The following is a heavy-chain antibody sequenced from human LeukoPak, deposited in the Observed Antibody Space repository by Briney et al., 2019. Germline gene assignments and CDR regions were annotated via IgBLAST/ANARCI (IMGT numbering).Heavy chain of an antibody. Sequence: GGSLRLSCAASGFTFSHYAMSWVRQAPGKGLEWVSGISATTGSTFYADSVKGRFTISRDNSKNTLYLQMNSLRAEDTAVYYCARDRDVSCSGGSCYFMDVWGKGTTVTVSS. CDR1: GFTFSHYA. D-gene: IGHD2-15*01. V-gene: IGHV3-23*01. CDR2: ISATTGST. CDR3: ARDRDVSCSGGSCYFMDV. J-gene: IGHJ6*03.